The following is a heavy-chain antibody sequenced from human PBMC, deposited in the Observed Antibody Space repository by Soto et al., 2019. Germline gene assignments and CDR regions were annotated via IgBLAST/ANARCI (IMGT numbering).Heavy chain of an antibody. Sequence: SETLSLTCTVSGGSVSSGSYYWSWIRQPPGKGLEWIGYIYYSGSTNYNPSLKSRVTISVDTSKNQFSLKLSSVTAADTAVYYCASIFGVVHDDYWGQGTLVTVSS. CDR2: IYYSGST. CDR3: ASIFGVVHDDY. CDR1: GGSVSSGSYY. J-gene: IGHJ4*02. V-gene: IGHV4-61*01. D-gene: IGHD3-3*01.